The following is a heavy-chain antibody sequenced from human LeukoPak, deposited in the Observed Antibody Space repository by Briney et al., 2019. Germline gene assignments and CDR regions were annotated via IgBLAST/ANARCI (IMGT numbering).Heavy chain of an antibody. V-gene: IGHV3-13*01. CDR3: VRQPDSARYGFDY. CDR2: IGSAGYT. J-gene: IGHJ4*02. D-gene: IGHD1-14*01. CDR1: GFTFDTND. Sequence: GGSLRLSCEVSGFTFDTNDMHWVRQSTGKGLEWVSAIGSAGYTYYAESVRGRFTITRDTAKQSLYLQMNSLRVEDTAVYHCVRQPDSARYGFDYWGRGTQVTVSS.